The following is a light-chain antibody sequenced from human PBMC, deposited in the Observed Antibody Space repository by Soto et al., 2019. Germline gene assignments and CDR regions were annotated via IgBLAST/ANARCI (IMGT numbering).Light chain of an antibody. Sequence: QSVLTQPPSVSGSLGQSVTISCTGTSSDVGSYNRVSWYQQPPGTAPKLMIYEVSNRPSGVPDRFSGSKSGNTASLTISGLQAEDEADYYCSSYTSSSTYVFGTGTKLTVI. V-gene: IGLV2-18*02. J-gene: IGLJ1*01. CDR3: SSYTSSSTYV. CDR1: SSDVGSYNR. CDR2: EVS.